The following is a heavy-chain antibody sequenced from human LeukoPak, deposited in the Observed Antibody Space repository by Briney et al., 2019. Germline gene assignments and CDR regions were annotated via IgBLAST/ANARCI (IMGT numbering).Heavy chain of an antibody. CDR3: ARLEMATPYDALDI. J-gene: IGHJ3*02. Sequence: SQTLSLTCTVSGGSISSCSYYWSWIRQPAEKGLEWIGRIYTSGSTNYNPSLKSRVTISVDTSKNQFSLKLSSVTAADTAVYYCARLEMATPYDALDIWGQGTMVTVSS. CDR2: IYTSGST. D-gene: IGHD5-24*01. CDR1: GGSISSCSYY. V-gene: IGHV4-61*02.